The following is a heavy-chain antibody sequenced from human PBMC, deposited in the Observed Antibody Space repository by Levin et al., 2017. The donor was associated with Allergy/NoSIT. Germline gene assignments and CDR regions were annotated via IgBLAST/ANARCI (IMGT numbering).Heavy chain of an antibody. CDR3: ARDWPVTTNYYYYMDV. J-gene: IGHJ6*03. V-gene: IGHV3-11*01. CDR1: GFTFSDYY. Sequence: GGSLRLSCAASGFTFSDYYMSWIRQAPGKGLEWVSYISSSGSTIYYADSVKGRFTISRDNAKNSLYLQMNSLRAEDTAVYYCARDWPVTTNYYYYMDVWGKGTTVTVSS. D-gene: IGHD4-17*01. CDR2: ISSSGSTI.